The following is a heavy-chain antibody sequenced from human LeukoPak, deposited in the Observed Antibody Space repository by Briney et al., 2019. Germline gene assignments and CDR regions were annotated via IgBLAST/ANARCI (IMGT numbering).Heavy chain of an antibody. CDR1: GGSISSGDYY. V-gene: IGHV4-30-4*01. D-gene: IGHD3-10*01. Sequence: PSETLSLTCTVSGGSISSGDYYWSWIRQPPGKGLEWIGYIYYSGSTYYNPSLKSRVTISVDTSKNQFFLKLSSVTAEDTAVYYCARVTGGSGSYYSPLHYYFDYWGQGTLITVSS. CDR2: IYYSGST. J-gene: IGHJ4*02. CDR3: ARVTGGSGSYYSPLHYYFDY.